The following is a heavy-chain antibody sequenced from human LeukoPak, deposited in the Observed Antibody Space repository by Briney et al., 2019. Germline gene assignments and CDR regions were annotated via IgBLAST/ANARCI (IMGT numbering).Heavy chain of an antibody. Sequence: AGRSLRLSCAASGFTFDDYAMHWVRQAPGKGLEWVSGISWNSGSIGYADSVKGRFTISRDNAKNSLYLQMNSLRAEDTALYYCARGSSGYFSSGAYYYYGMDVWGQGTTVTVSS. D-gene: IGHD3-22*01. V-gene: IGHV3-9*01. CDR1: GFTFDDYA. CDR2: ISWNSGSI. CDR3: ARGSSGYFSSGAYYYYGMDV. J-gene: IGHJ6*02.